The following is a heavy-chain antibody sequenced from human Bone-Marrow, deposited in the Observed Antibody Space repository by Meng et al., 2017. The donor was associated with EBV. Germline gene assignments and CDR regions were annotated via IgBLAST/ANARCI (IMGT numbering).Heavy chain of an antibody. D-gene: IGHD4-17*01. Sequence: SGYTFTGYYMHWVRQAPGQGLEWMGWINPNSGGTNYAQKFQGWVTMTRDTSISTAYMELSRLRSDDTAVYYCARPYGDYGRTIRQDYWGQGTLVTVSS. CDR1: GYTFTGYY. CDR3: ARPYGDYGRTIRQDY. CDR2: INPNSGGT. J-gene: IGHJ4*02. V-gene: IGHV1-2*04.